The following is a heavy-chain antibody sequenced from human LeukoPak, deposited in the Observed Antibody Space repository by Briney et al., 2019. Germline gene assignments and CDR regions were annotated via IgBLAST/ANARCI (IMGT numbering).Heavy chain of an antibody. D-gene: IGHD6-19*01. CDR1: GYTFTGYY. CDR2: INPNSGGA. V-gene: IGHV1-2*02. CDR3: ASGGAVAGIPLDY. Sequence: ASVKVSCKASGYTFTGYYMHWVRQAPGQGLEWMGWINPNSGGANYAQKFQGRVTMTRDTSTSTAYMELSRLRSDDTAVYYCASGGAVAGIPLDYWGQGTLVTVSS. J-gene: IGHJ4*02.